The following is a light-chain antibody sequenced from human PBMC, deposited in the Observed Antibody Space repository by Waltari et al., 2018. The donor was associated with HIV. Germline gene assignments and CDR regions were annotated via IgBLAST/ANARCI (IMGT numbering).Light chain of an antibody. V-gene: IGLV3-1*01. Sequence: DGLTQPPSVSVSPGQTATISCSGQNLGSLYVSWYQLRPGQSHRLVIYQDDKRPSGIPERISGSRSGNTATLTVSGIQAMDEADYYCQTWDGATVFGGGTKLTVL. J-gene: IGLJ2*01. CDR1: NLGSLY. CDR3: QTWDGATV. CDR2: QDD.